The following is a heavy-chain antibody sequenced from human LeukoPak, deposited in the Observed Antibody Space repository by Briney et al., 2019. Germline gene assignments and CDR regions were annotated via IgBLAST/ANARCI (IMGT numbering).Heavy chain of an antibody. Sequence: ASVKVSCKASGGTFSSYAISWVRQAPGQGLEWMGRIIPILGIANYAQKFQGRVTITADKSTSTAYMELSSLRSEDTAVYYCGREGLGWYYYGSGSYYNVRVSVQDAFDIWGQGTMVTVSS. CDR2: IIPILGIA. D-gene: IGHD3-10*01. CDR3: GREGLGWYYYGSGSYYNVRVSVQDAFDI. V-gene: IGHV1-69*04. CDR1: GGTFSSYA. J-gene: IGHJ3*02.